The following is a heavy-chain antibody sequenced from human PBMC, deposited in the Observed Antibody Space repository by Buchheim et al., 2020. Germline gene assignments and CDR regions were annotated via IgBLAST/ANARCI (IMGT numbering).Heavy chain of an antibody. CDR2: IHSSGNT. V-gene: IGHV4-39*01. Sequence: QVQLQESGPGLAKPSETLSLTCSVSGASITSTDYYWGWIRQPPGKGLEWIGSIHSSGNTYYSPSLKSRVTISVDTSKNQFSLNLNSVTVTDTAVYFCASAPVVGTRLDSWGQGTL. CDR3: ASAPVVGTRLDS. J-gene: IGHJ5*01. CDR1: GASITSTDYY.